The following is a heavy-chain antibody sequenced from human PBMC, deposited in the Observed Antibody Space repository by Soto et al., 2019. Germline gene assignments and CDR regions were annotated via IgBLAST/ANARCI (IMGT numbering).Heavy chain of an antibody. Sequence: PGGSLRLSCAASGFTFSSYAMSWVRQAPGKGLEWVSAISGSGGSTYHADSVKGRFTISRDNSKNTLYLQMNSLRAEDTAVYYCAKGSETYYYDSSGYLNWFDPWGQGTLVTAPQ. CDR2: ISGSGGST. J-gene: IGHJ5*02. CDR3: AKGSETYYYDSSGYLNWFDP. V-gene: IGHV3-23*01. D-gene: IGHD3-22*01. CDR1: GFTFSSYA.